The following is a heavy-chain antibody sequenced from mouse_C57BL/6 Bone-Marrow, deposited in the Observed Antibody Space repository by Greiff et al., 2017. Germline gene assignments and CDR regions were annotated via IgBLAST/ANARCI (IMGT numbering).Heavy chain of an antibody. CDR3: ARERANWFAY. CDR1: GYSITSGYY. CDR2: ISYDGSN. D-gene: IGHD3-1*01. J-gene: IGHJ3*01. V-gene: IGHV3-6*01. Sequence: EVKLMESGPGLVKPSQSLSLTCSVTGYSITSGYYWNWIRQFPGNKLEWMGYISYDGSNNYNPSLKNRISITRDTSKNQFFLKLNSVTTEDTATYYCARERANWFAYWGQGTLVTVSA.